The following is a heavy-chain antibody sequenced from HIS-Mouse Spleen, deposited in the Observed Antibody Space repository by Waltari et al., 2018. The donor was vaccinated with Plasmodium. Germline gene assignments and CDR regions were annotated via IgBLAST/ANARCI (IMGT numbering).Heavy chain of an antibody. CDR1: GYTFTGYY. CDR3: ARGGWLQLRVDAFDI. Sequence: QVPLVQSGAEVKKPGASVKVSCTASGYTFTGYYMHWVRQDHGQGLAWMGGINPTRGGTNYAQRFQGRDTMTRDTAISTAYMELSRLRSDDTAVYYWARGGWLQLRVDAFDIWGQGTMVTVSS. J-gene: IGHJ3*02. V-gene: IGHV1-2*02. D-gene: IGHD5-12*01. CDR2: INPTRGGT.